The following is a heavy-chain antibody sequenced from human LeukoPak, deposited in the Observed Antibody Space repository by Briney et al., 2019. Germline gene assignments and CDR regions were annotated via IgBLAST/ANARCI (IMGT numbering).Heavy chain of an antibody. D-gene: IGHD5-18*01. CDR1: GGSISSYY. CDR2: IYYSGST. CDR3: ARTTEGGYTYDYFYYYYMDV. J-gene: IGHJ6*03. Sequence: WENLSLTCNVTGGSISSYYRSWIRQPPGKGLEWIGYIYYSGSTNYNPSLKSRVTISVDTSKNQFSLKLSSVTAADTAVYYCARTTEGGYTYDYFYYYYMDVWGKGTTVTISS. V-gene: IGHV4-59*01.